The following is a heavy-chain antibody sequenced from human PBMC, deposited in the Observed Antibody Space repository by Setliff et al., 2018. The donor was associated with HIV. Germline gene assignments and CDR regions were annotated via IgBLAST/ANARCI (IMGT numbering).Heavy chain of an antibody. J-gene: IGHJ6*03. D-gene: IGHD3-10*01. CDR2: INYRGNT. CDR3: ASLDGSESPYIYYYYMDV. CDR1: GGSISTSRYY. V-gene: IGHV4-39*01. Sequence: PSETLSLTCTVSGGSISTSRYYWGWIRQPPGKGLEWIGSINYRGNTYYNPSLKSCAAISVDTSKNQISLKLSSVTAADTAVYYCASLDGSESPYIYYYYMDVWGKGTAVTVSS.